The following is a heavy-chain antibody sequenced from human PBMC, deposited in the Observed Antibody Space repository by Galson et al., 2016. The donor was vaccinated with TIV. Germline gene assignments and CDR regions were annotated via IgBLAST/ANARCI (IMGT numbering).Heavy chain of an antibody. Sequence: LRLSCAASGFTFSIYGMHWVCQAPGKGLEWVTFIRHDGSNKFYANSVKGRFTISRDNAKNTVYLQMNSLRPDDTGTYYCAKAIANYQLLPAGYSDYWGQGTLVTVSS. D-gene: IGHD4/OR15-4a*01. CDR1: GFTFSIYG. V-gene: IGHV3-30*02. CDR3: AKAIANYQLLPAGYSDY. J-gene: IGHJ4*02. CDR2: IRHDGSNK.